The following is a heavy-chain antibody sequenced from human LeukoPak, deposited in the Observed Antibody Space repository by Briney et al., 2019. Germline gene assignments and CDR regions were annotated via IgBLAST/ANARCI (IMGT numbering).Heavy chain of an antibody. J-gene: IGHJ5*02. D-gene: IGHD6-19*01. CDR1: GFTFSSYA. CDR3: ASEIGYSSEPNWFDP. Sequence: PGGSLRLSCAASGFTFSSYAMSWVRQAPGKGLEWVSAISGSGGSTYYADSVKGRFTISRDNSKNTLYLQMNSLRAEDTAVYYCASEIGYSSEPNWFDPWGQGTLVTVSS. V-gene: IGHV3-23*01. CDR2: ISGSGGST.